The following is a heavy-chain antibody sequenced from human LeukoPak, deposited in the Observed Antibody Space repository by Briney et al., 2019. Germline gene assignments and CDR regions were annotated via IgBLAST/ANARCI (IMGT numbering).Heavy chain of an antibody. Sequence: GGSLRLSCAASGCAFSTYAMHWVRQAPGKGLEWVAVISYDGKEKYYRDSVDGRFTISRDNSKNTLYLQMNSLRAEDTAVYYCAKDSSSWYSRYFDYWGQGTLVTVSS. CDR1: GCAFSTYA. CDR3: AKDSSSWYSRYFDY. J-gene: IGHJ4*02. D-gene: IGHD6-13*01. CDR2: ISYDGKEK. V-gene: IGHV3-30*04.